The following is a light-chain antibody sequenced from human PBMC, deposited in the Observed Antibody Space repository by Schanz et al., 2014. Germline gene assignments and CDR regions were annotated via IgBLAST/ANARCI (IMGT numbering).Light chain of an antibody. CDR1: QSVSSSY. CDR3: QQANSFPYT. J-gene: IGKJ2*01. Sequence: ETVLTQSPGTLSLSPGERATLSCRASQSVSSSYLAWYQQKPGQAPRLLIYGASKRATGIPDRFSGSGIGTDFTLTISSLQPEDFATYYCQQANSFPYTFGQGTKLEIK. CDR2: GAS. V-gene: IGKV3-20*01.